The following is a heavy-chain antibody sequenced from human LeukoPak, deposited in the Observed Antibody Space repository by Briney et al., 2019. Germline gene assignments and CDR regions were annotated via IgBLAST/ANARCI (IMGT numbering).Heavy chain of an antibody. V-gene: IGHV3-23*01. CDR2: ISGSGDST. Sequence: PGGSLRLSCAASGFTFSSYAMSWVRQAPGKGLEWVSAISGSGDSTYYGDSVKGRFTIYRDNSKNTLYLQMNSLRAEDTAVYYCARGPKGKYYFDYWGQGTLVTVSS. J-gene: IGHJ4*02. CDR3: ARGPKGKYYFDY. CDR1: GFTFSSYA.